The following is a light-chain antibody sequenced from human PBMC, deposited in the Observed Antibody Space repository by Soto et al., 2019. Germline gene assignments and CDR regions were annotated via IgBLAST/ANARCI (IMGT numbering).Light chain of an antibody. CDR2: KAS. J-gene: IGKJ1*01. CDR1: QSISSW. V-gene: IGKV1-5*03. CDR3: QQYDSFSWT. Sequence: DIQMNQSPSSLSASVGDRVTITCRASQSISSWLAWYQQKPGKAPKLLIYKASSLESGVPSRFSGSGSGTEFTLTISSLQPDDSATYYCQQYDSFSWTFGQGTKV.